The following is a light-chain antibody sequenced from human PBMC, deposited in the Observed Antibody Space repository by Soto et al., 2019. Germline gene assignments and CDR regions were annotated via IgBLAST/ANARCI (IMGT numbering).Light chain of an antibody. CDR1: QSISSY. V-gene: IGKV1-39*01. J-gene: IGKJ3*01. CDR2: AAS. Sequence: DIQMTQSPSSLSASVGDRVTITCRASQSISSYLNWYQQKPGKAPKLLIYAASSLQSGVPSRFSGSGSGTDFTLTISNLQPEDFATYYCQQSYSTPQTFGPGTKVDIK. CDR3: QQSYSTPQT.